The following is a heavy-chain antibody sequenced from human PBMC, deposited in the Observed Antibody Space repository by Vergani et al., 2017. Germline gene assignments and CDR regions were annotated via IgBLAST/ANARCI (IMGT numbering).Heavy chain of an antibody. CDR1: GFTFSSYW. Sequence: EVQLVESGGGLVQPGGSLRLSCAASGFTFSSYWMSWVRQAPGKGLEWVANIKQDGSEKYYVDSVKGRFTISRDNAKNSLYLQMNSLRAEDTAVYYCASTSLLRFLEWLLDYWGQGTLVTVSS. CDR3: ASTSLLRFLEWLLDY. J-gene: IGHJ4*02. CDR2: IKQDGSEK. D-gene: IGHD3-3*01. V-gene: IGHV3-7*01.